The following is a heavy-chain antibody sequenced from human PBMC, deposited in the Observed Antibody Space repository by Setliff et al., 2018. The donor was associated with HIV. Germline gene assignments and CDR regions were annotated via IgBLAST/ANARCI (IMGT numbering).Heavy chain of an antibody. Sequence: ASVKVSCKASRYTFSNYDVNWVRQATGQGLEWMAWISAYNGNTNYAQKFQGRVTMTTDTSTRTDYMELRSLRSDDTAVYYCARDPSSWFYFDYWGQGTLVIVSS. D-gene: IGHD6-13*01. J-gene: IGHJ4*02. CDR2: ISAYNGNT. CDR3: ARDPSSWFYFDY. V-gene: IGHV1-18*01. CDR1: RYTFSNYD.